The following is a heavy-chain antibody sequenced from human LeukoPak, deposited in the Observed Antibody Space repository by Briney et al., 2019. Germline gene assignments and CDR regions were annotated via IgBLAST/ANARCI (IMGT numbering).Heavy chain of an antibody. CDR1: GYTFTGYY. V-gene: IGHV1-2*02. J-gene: IGHJ4*02. CDR2: INPNSGGT. D-gene: IGHD3-22*01. Sequence: GASVKVSCKASGYTFTGYYMHWVRQAPGQGLEWIGWINPNSGGTNYAQKFQGRVTMTRDTSISTAYMELSRLRSDDTAVYYCAIHYYDSSGYPHSDYWGQGTLVTVSS. CDR3: AIHYYDSSGYPHSDY.